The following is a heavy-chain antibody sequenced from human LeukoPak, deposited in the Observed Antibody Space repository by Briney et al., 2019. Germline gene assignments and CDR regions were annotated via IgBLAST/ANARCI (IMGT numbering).Heavy chain of an antibody. V-gene: IGHV3-21*01. CDR1: GFTFSSYN. Sequence: GGSLRLSCAASGFTFSSYNMNWVRQAPGKGLEWVSSISSSSIYIYYADSVKGRFTISRDNAKSSLSLQMNSLRAEDTAVYYCARGHSNYGDYSDYWGQGTLVTVSS. D-gene: IGHD4-11*01. CDR2: ISSSSIYI. J-gene: IGHJ4*02. CDR3: ARGHSNYGDYSDY.